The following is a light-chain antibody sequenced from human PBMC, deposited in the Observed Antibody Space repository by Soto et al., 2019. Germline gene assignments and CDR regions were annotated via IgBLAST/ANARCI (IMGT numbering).Light chain of an antibody. J-gene: IGKJ5*01. CDR2: DVS. V-gene: IGKV3-20*01. Sequence: IVLTQSPGTLSLSPGERATLSCRASQSVSGTYLAWYRQKPGQAPRLLIYDVSSRATGIPDRFSGSGSGADFTLTITRLEPEDFAVYYCQQYGTSPQTFGQGTRLEMK. CDR3: QQYGTSPQT. CDR1: QSVSGTY.